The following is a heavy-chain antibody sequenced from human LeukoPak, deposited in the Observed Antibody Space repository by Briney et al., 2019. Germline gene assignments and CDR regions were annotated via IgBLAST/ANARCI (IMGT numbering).Heavy chain of an antibody. CDR2: IKQDGSEK. CDR1: GFTFSSYW. Sequence: GGSLRLSCAASGFTFSSYWMSWVRQAPGKGLEWVANIKQDGSEKYYVDSVKGRFTISRDNAKNSLCLQMNSLRAEDTAVYYCARAPTVVPAAIPGGSWFDPWGQGTLVTVSS. J-gene: IGHJ5*02. D-gene: IGHD2-2*02. CDR3: ARAPTVVPAAIPGGSWFDP. V-gene: IGHV3-7*01.